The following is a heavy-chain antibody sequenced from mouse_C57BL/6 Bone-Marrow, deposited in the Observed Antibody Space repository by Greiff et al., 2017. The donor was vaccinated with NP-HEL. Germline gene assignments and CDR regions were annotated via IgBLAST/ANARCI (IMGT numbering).Heavy chain of an antibody. J-gene: IGHJ4*01. CDR3: ARIEGATVVEYYAMDY. CDR1: GFSLSTFGMG. Sequence: QVTLKVSGPGILQPSQTLSLTCSSSGFSLSTFGMGVGWIRQPSGKGLDCLAHIWWDDDKYYNPALKSRLTISKDTSKNRVFLKIANVDTADTATYYCARIEGATVVEYYAMDYWGQGTSVTVSA. D-gene: IGHD1-1*01. V-gene: IGHV8-8*01. CDR2: IWWDDDK.